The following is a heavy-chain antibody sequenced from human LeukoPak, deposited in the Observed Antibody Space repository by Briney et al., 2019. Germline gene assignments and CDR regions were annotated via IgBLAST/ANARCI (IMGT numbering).Heavy chain of an antibody. D-gene: IGHD6-19*01. Sequence: SETLSLTCTVSGGSISSSSYYWGWIRQPPGKGLEWIGSIYYSGSTYYNPSLKSRVTISVDTSKNQFSLKLSSVTAADTAVYYCARYYSSGWYRAGGVEDYWGQGTLVTVSS. CDR3: ARYYSSGWYRAGGVEDY. CDR2: IYYSGST. CDR1: GGSISSSSYY. V-gene: IGHV4-39*01. J-gene: IGHJ4*02.